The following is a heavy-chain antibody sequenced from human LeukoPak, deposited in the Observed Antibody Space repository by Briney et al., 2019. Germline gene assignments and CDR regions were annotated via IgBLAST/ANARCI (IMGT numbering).Heavy chain of an antibody. D-gene: IGHD6-6*01. CDR3: VHRPPSSSDWFDP. CDR1: GFSLSSSGVG. CDR2: IYWNDDK. Sequence: APTLVKPTQTLTLTCAFSGFSLSSSGVGVGWIRQPTAKGAEWLALIYWNDDKRYRPSLKSRLTITKDTSKNQVVLTVTNMDPVDTATYYCVHRPPSSSDWFDPWGQGTLVTVSS. J-gene: IGHJ5*02. V-gene: IGHV2-5*01.